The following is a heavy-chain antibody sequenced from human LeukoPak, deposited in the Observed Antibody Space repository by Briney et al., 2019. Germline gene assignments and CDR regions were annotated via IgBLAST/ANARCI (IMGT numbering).Heavy chain of an antibody. J-gene: IGHJ4*02. CDR1: GFTFRSYA. CDR2: ISGSGGST. CDR3: AKGDYCSSTSCSSFDY. Sequence: GGSLRLSCAASGFTFRSYAVSWVRQAPGKGLDWVSAISGSGGSTYYADSVKGRFTISRDNSKNTLYLQMNSLRAEDTAVYYCAKGDYCSSTSCSSFDYWGQGTLVTVSS. V-gene: IGHV3-23*01. D-gene: IGHD2-2*01.